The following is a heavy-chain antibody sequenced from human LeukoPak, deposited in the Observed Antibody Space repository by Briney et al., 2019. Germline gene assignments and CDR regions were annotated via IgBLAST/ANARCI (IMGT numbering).Heavy chain of an antibody. Sequence: GGSLRLSCAASGFTFSSYAMSWVRQAPGKGLEWVSAISGSGGSTYYADSVKGRFTISRDNSKNTLYLQMNSLRAEDTAVYYCARGIGEQWMTQGGDYYYYYYMDVWGKGTTVTVSS. CDR1: GFTFSSYA. V-gene: IGHV3-23*01. J-gene: IGHJ6*03. CDR3: ARGIGEQWMTQGGDYYYYYYMDV. D-gene: IGHD6-19*01. CDR2: ISGSGGST.